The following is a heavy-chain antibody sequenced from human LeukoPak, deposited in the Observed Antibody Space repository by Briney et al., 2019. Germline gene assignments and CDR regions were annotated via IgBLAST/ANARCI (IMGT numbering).Heavy chain of an antibody. J-gene: IGHJ3*02. CDR1: GFTFSSYW. Sequence: GGSLRLSCAASGFTFSSYWMHWVRQAPGKGLVWVSRIYSDGSGTTYAESVKGRFTISRDNAKNTLFLQMNSLTAEDTAVYYCATDRGHAFDIWGQGTMVTAS. D-gene: IGHD3-10*01. CDR3: ATDRGHAFDI. V-gene: IGHV3-74*01. CDR2: IYSDGSGT.